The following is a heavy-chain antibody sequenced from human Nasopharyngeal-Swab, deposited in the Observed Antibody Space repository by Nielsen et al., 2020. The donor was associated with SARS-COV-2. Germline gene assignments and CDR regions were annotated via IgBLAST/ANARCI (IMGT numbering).Heavy chain of an antibody. V-gene: IGHV4-31*02. CDR3: ARWGMTTVTTGYFDY. Sequence: WIRQPPGKGLEWIGYIYYSGSTYHNPSLKSRVTISVDTSKNQFSLKLSSVTAADTAVYYCARWGMTTVTTGYFDYWGQGTLVTVSS. D-gene: IGHD4-17*01. J-gene: IGHJ4*02. CDR2: IYYSGST.